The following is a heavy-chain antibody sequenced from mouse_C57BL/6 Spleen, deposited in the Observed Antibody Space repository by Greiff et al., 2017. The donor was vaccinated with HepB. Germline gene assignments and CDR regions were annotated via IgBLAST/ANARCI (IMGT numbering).Heavy chain of an antibody. CDR1: GYTFTSYW. Sequence: QVQLQQSGAELVKPGASVKMSCKASGYTFTSYWITWVKQRPGQGLEWIGDIYPGSGSTNYNEKFKSKATLTVDTSSSTAYMQLSSLTSEDSAVYYCARDSNYEDYAMDYWGQGTSVTVSS. J-gene: IGHJ4*01. D-gene: IGHD2-5*01. CDR2: IYPGSGST. CDR3: ARDSNYEDYAMDY. V-gene: IGHV1-55*01.